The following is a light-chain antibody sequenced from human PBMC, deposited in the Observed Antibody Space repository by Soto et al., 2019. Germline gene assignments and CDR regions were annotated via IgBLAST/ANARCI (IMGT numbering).Light chain of an antibody. CDR2: EVA. CDR1: SSDIGAYNR. Sequence: QSVLTQPTSVSGSPGQSVAISCTGTSSDIGAYNRVSWYQRPPGTAPKLIIYEVANRPSGVPARFSGSKSGDTASLTISGLQAEDEADYYCSSFTTGTTWVFGGGTKLTVL. V-gene: IGLV2-18*02. CDR3: SSFTTGTTWV. J-gene: IGLJ3*02.